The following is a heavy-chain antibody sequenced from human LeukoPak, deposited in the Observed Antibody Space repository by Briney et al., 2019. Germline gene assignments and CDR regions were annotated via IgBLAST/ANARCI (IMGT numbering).Heavy chain of an antibody. Sequence: SETLSLTCTVSAGSINDASWNWIRKPPGQGRKGIVYIYHSGGTNYNPSLKSRVTISLDTSKNQFSLKLSSVTAADTAVYYCARVGTYYRSLDSWGQGTLVTVSS. V-gene: IGHV4-59*01. CDR3: ARVGTYYRSLDS. CDR1: AGSINDAS. CDR2: IYHSGGT. D-gene: IGHD3-10*01. J-gene: IGHJ4*02.